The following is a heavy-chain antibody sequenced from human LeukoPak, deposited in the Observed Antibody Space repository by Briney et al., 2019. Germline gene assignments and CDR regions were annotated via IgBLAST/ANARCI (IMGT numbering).Heavy chain of an antibody. Sequence: GGSLRLSCAASGFTFSNYWMSWVRQAPGKGLEWVANIKQDGSEKYYVDSVKGRFTISRDNAKNSLYLQMNSLRAEDTAVYYCARVLNPWELGRNAAFDIWGQGTMVTVSS. CDR2: IKQDGSEK. CDR3: ARVLNPWELGRNAAFDI. CDR1: GFTFSNYW. J-gene: IGHJ3*02. D-gene: IGHD3-10*01. V-gene: IGHV3-7*01.